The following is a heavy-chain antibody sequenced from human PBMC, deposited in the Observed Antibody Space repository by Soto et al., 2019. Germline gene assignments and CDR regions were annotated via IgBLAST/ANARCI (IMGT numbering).Heavy chain of an antibody. CDR3: AKDQGIAASHGID. Sequence: QVQLVESGGGVVQPWRSLTLSCAASGFTFNNYGMHWVRQAPGKGLEWVATISNDGSDKYYADSVKGRLTISRDNSKNTVYLQMNSLRAEETAVYYCAKDQGIAASHGIDWGQGTMVTVSS. V-gene: IGHV3-30*18. CDR2: ISNDGSDK. D-gene: IGHD6-13*01. CDR1: GFTFNNYG. J-gene: IGHJ3*01.